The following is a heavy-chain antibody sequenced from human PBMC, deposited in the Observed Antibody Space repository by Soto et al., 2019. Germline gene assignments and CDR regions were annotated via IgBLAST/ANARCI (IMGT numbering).Heavy chain of an antibody. J-gene: IGHJ4*02. Sequence: SVXVSFKSSLGTFSIDAIIGWLRAPGQGLEWMGGIIPIFGTANYAQKFQGRVTITADESTSTAYMELRSLRSEDTAVYYCELTGDQDLAHLVEYWGQGTLVTVSS. CDR2: IIPIFGTA. CDR3: ELTGDQDLAHLVEY. V-gene: IGHV1-69*01. CDR1: LGTFSIDA. D-gene: IGHD7-27*01.